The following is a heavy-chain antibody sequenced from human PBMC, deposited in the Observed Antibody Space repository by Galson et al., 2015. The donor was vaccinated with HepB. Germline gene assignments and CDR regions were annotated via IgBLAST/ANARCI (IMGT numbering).Heavy chain of an antibody. J-gene: IGHJ3*02. V-gene: IGHV1-3*01. Sequence: SVKVSCKASGYTFTSYAMHWVRQAPGQRLEWMGWINAGNGNTKYSQKFQGRVTITRDTSASTAYMELSSLRSEDTAVYYCARDRRPRWLQLGREAFEIWGQGTMVTVSS. CDR1: GYTFTSYA. CDR2: INAGNGNT. CDR3: ARDRRPRWLQLGREAFEI. D-gene: IGHD5-24*01.